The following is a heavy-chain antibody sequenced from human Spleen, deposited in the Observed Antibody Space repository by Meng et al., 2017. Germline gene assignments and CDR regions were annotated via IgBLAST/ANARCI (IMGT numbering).Heavy chain of an antibody. Sequence: QVHLVESGGGVVQPGRSLRLSCAASGFTFSSHAMHWVRQAPGKGLEWVAIVSNDGTKKNYAESVKGRFTVSRDNSKNTLFLQMNSLRAEDTAVYYCARDGRCSDYWGQGTLVTVSS. CDR2: VSNDGTKK. CDR3: ARDGRCSDY. D-gene: IGHD4-17*01. V-gene: IGHV3-30*07. CDR1: GFTFSSHA. J-gene: IGHJ4*02.